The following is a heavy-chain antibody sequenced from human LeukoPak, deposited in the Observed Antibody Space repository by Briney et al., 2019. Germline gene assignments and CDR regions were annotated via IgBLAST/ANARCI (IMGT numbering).Heavy chain of an antibody. Sequence: SETLSLTCTVSGGSISSGGYYWSWIRQHPGKGLEWIGYIYYSGSTYYNPSLKSRVTISVDTSKNQFSLKLSSVTAADTAVYYCARGPNYGGIYNFDYWGQGPLVTVPS. J-gene: IGHJ4*02. CDR3: ARGPNYGGIYNFDY. CDR2: IYYSGST. CDR1: GGSISSGGYY. D-gene: IGHD4-23*01. V-gene: IGHV4-31*03.